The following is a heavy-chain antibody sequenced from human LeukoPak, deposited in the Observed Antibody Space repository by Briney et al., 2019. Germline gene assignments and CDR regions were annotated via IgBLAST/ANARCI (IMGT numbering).Heavy chain of an antibody. J-gene: IGHJ4*02. V-gene: IGHV4-59*01. D-gene: IGHD1-26*01. Sequence: SETLSPTCTVSGGSISSYYRDWIRQPPGKGLEWIGYIYYSGSTNYNPSLKSRVTISVDTSKNQCSLKLSSVTAADTAVYYCAMRVVGAAYFDYWGQGTLVTVSS. CDR2: IYYSGST. CDR1: GGSISSYY. CDR3: AMRVVGAAYFDY.